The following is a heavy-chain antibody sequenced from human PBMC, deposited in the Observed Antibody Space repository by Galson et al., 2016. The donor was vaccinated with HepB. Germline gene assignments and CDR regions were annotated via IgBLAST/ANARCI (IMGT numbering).Heavy chain of an antibody. J-gene: IGHJ6*02. CDR2: IYPGDSDT. Sequence: QSGAEVKKPGESLKISCKGSGYSFTSYWIGWVRQMPGKGLEWMGIIYPGDSDTRYSPSFQGQVTISADKSISTAYLQWSSLKASDTAMYYCARHAPFIAARPYYYYGMDVWGQGTTVTVSS. V-gene: IGHV5-51*01. D-gene: IGHD6-6*01. CDR3: ARHAPFIAARPYYYYGMDV. CDR1: GYSFTSYW.